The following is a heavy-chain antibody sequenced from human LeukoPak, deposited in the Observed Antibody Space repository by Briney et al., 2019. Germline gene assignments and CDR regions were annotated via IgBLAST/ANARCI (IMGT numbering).Heavy chain of an antibody. CDR2: IIPILGIA. D-gene: IGHD3-3*01. Sequence: SVKVSCKASGGTFSSYAISWARQAPGQGLEWMGRIIPILGIANYAQKFQGRVTITADKSTSTAYMELSSLRSEDTAVYYCARGSSRSGLVIDACYFDYWGQGALVTVSS. J-gene: IGHJ4*02. CDR1: GGTFSSYA. CDR3: ARGSSRSGLVIDACYFDY. V-gene: IGHV1-69*04.